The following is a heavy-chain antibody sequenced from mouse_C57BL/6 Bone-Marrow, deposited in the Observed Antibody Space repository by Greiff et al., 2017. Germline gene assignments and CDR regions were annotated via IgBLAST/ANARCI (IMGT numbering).Heavy chain of an antibody. CDR3: ARKFAD. CDR1: GFNIKDYY. CDR2: IHPEDGVT. J-gene: IGHJ3*01. Sequence: EVQLVESGAELVKPGASVKLSCTASGFNIKDYYMHWVKQRTEQGLEWIGRIHPEDGVTNYAPKFQDKATITADTSSNTAYLQRSSLASEDTAVYYCARKFADWGQGTLVTVSA. V-gene: IGHV14-2*01.